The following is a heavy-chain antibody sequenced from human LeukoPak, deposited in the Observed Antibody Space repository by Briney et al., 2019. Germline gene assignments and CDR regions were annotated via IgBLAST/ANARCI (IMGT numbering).Heavy chain of an antibody. Sequence: GGSLRLSCAASGFTFSSYEMNWVRQAPGKGLEWVSYISSSGSPIYYADSVKGRFTISRDNAKNSLYLQMNSLRAEDTAVYYCARKDYFDYWGQGTLVTVSS. CDR2: ISSSGSPI. V-gene: IGHV3-48*03. J-gene: IGHJ4*02. CDR3: ARKDYFDY. CDR1: GFTFSSYE.